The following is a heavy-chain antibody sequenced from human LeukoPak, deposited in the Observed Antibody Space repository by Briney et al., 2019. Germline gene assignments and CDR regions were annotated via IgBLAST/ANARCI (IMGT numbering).Heavy chain of an antibody. Sequence: ASVKVSCKASGYTFTSYGITWVRQAPGQGLEWMGWISAYNGDTNFAQHLQGRVTMTTGTSTSTGYMELRSLRSDDTAVYYCARAVAAAATMDYWGQGTLVTVSS. J-gene: IGHJ4*02. V-gene: IGHV1-18*01. CDR2: ISAYNGDT. CDR3: ARAVAAAATMDY. CDR1: GYTFTSYG. D-gene: IGHD6-13*01.